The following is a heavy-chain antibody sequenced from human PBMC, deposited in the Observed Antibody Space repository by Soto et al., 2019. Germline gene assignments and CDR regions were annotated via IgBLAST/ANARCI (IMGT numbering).Heavy chain of an antibody. CDR2: IYSGGST. Sequence: GGSLRLSCGASGFTVSSNYMSWVRQAPGKGLEWVSVIYSGGSTYYADSVKGRFTISRDNSKNTLYLQMNSLRAEDTAVYYCARDRIFTRSGYYYYYGMDVWGQGTTVTVSS. CDR3: ARDRIFTRSGYYYYYGMDV. J-gene: IGHJ6*02. V-gene: IGHV3-53*01. CDR1: GFTVSSNY. D-gene: IGHD3-3*01.